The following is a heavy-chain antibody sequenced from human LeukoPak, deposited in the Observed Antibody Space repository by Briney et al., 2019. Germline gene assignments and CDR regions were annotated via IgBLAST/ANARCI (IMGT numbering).Heavy chain of an antibody. Sequence: GGSLRLSCRASGFTFGDYVMTWVRQAPGKGLEWVGFIRSKVYGGTTEYAASVKGRFIISRDDSKSIAYLQMNSLKTEDTAVYYCTRDYGGFDYWGQGTLVTVSS. D-gene: IGHD4-23*01. CDR1: GFTFGDYV. CDR3: TRDYGGFDY. CDR2: IRSKVYGGTT. V-gene: IGHV3-49*04. J-gene: IGHJ4*02.